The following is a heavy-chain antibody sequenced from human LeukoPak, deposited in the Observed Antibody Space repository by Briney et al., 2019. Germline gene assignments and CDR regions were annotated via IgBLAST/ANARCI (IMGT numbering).Heavy chain of an antibody. V-gene: IGHV1-2*02. J-gene: IGHJ4*02. CDR1: GYTFTGYY. CDR2: INPNSGGT. CDR3: ARDMKRSSGYYPRLCYY. Sequence: ASVKVSCKASGYTFTGYYMHWVRQAPGQGLEWMGWINPNSGGTNYAQKLQGRVTMTTDTSTSTAYMELRSLRSDDTAVYYCARDMKRSSGYYPRLCYYWGQGTLVTVSS. D-gene: IGHD3-22*01.